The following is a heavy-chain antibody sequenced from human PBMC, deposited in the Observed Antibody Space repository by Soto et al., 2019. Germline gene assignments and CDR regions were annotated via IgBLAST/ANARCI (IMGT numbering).Heavy chain of an antibody. CDR3: ARFLGGWPDY. V-gene: IGHV1-3*01. J-gene: IGHJ4*02. D-gene: IGHD2-15*01. CDR1: GYTFTSYA. CDR2: INAGNGNT. Sequence: QVQLVQSGAEVKKPGASVKVSCKASGYTFTSYAMHWVRQAPGQRLEWMGWINAGNGNTKYSQKFQGRVTITRDTSASTAYMELSSLSAEVTAVYYCARFLGGWPDYWGQGTLVTVSS.